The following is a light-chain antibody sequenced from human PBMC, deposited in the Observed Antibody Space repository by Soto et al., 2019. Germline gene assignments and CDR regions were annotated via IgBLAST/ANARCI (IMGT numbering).Light chain of an antibody. J-gene: IGKJ4*01. V-gene: IGKV3-20*01. CDR2: GAS. CDR3: QQYGSSPLT. CDR1: QSVSNNY. Sequence: EIVLPQSHGTLSLSPGERATLXCKASQSVSNNYLAWYQQKPGQAPRLLIYGASNRATGIPDRFSGSGSGTDFTLTISRLEPEDFAVYYCQQYGSSPLTFGGGTKVDI.